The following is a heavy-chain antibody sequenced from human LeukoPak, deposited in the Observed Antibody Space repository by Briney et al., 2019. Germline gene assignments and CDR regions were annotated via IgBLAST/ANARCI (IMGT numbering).Heavy chain of an antibody. V-gene: IGHV3-48*04. CDR3: AKDHSSSSLYYYYYYMDV. Sequence: GGSLRLSCAASGFTFSNSNMNWVRQAPGKGLEWLSYISSGSSTIYYADSVKGRFTISRDNAKNSLYLQMNSLRAEDTAVYYCAKDHSSSSLYYYYYYMDVWGKGTTVTVSS. CDR1: GFTFSNSN. J-gene: IGHJ6*03. CDR2: ISSGSSTI. D-gene: IGHD6-6*01.